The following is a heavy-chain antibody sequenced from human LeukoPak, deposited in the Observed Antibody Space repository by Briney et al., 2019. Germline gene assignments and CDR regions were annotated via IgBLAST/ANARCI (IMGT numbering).Heavy chain of an antibody. CDR2: IKKDGSGI. Sequence: GGSLRLSCVVSGFPFSNSWMYWVRQAPGKGLEGVANIKKDGSGISYVDSVKGRFIISRDNTRNSLYLQMNGLTVEDTAVYFCAGGNAMDVWGKGTAVTVSS. CDR1: GFPFSNSW. CDR3: AGGNAMDV. J-gene: IGHJ6*04. V-gene: IGHV3-7*03.